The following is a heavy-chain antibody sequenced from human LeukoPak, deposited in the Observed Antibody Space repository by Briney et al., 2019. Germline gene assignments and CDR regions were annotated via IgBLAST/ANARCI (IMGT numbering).Heavy chain of an antibody. Sequence: ASVKVSCKVSGYTLTELSMHWVRQAPGKGLEWMGGFDPEDGETIYARKFQGRVTMTEDTSTDTAYMELSSLRSEDTAVYYCATLPPAYYDSSGYARGDYWGQGTLVTVSS. V-gene: IGHV1-24*01. CDR2: FDPEDGET. CDR1: GYTLTELS. D-gene: IGHD3-22*01. J-gene: IGHJ4*02. CDR3: ATLPPAYYDSSGYARGDY.